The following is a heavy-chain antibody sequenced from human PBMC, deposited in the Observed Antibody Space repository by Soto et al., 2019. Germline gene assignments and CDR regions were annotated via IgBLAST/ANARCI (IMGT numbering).Heavy chain of an antibody. Sequence: SETLSLTCTVSGGSISSYYWSWIRQPPGKGLEWIGYIYYSGSTNYNPSLKSRVTISVDTSKNQFSLKLSSVTAADTAVYYCARDGSSGYSHIFDYWGQGTLVTVSS. CDR3: ARDGSSGYSHIFDY. J-gene: IGHJ4*02. D-gene: IGHD3-22*01. V-gene: IGHV4-59*01. CDR1: GGSISSYY. CDR2: IYYSGST.